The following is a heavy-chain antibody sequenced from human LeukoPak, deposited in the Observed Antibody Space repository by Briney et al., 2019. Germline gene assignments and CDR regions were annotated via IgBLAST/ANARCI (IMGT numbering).Heavy chain of an antibody. D-gene: IGHD4-23*01. J-gene: IGHJ4*02. CDR3: ARRPDYGGTPTFDY. CDR1: GVTFSSNY. V-gene: IGHV3-66*01. Sequence: GSLRLPCAASGVTFSSNYMSWVRQAPGKGLEWVSVLYSDGSTYYADSVKGRFTISRDNSKNTLYLQMNSLRAEDTAVYFCARRPDYGGTPTFDYWGQGTLVTVSS. CDR2: LYSDGST.